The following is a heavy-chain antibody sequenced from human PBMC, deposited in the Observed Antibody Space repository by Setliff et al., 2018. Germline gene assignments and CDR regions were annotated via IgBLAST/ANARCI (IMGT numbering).Heavy chain of an antibody. CDR1: GFTFSSYS. CDR3: ARQIDYGDFLYFDY. V-gene: IGHV3-7*03. D-gene: IGHD4-17*01. J-gene: IGHJ4*02. CDR2: IKQDGSEK. Sequence: GGSLRLSCAASGFTFSSYSMNWVRQAPGKGLEWVANIKQDGSEKYYVDSVKGRFTISRDNAKNSLYLQMNSLRAEDTAVYYCARQIDYGDFLYFDYWGQGTLVTSPQ.